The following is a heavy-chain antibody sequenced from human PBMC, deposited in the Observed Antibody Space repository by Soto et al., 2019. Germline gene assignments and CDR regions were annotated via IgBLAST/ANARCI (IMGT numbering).Heavy chain of an antibody. CDR2: IKWDASEK. J-gene: IGHJ4*01. V-gene: IGHV3-7*01. CDR1: GFTFGIYW. Sequence: EVQLEESGGGLVQPGGSLRLSCAASGFTFGIYWMSWVRQAPGKGLEWLATIKWDASEKKYVDSVKGRFTMSRDNAKNSLYLQIDSLRAEDTAVYYCARDSGYCSGTSVNHYLDFWGHGTLVTVSS. D-gene: IGHD3-10*01. CDR3: ARDSGYCSGTSVNHYLDF.